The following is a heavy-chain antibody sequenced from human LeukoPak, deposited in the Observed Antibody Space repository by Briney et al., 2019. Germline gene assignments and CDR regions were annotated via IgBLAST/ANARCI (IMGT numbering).Heavy chain of an antibody. CDR3: ARGNYDGAGY. D-gene: IGHD3-10*01. CDR1: GFSFSNSW. J-gene: IGHJ4*02. CDR2: IKRDGSER. Sequence: GGSLRLSCAASGFSFSNSWMNWVRRAPGKGLQWVASIKRDGSERNYVDSVKGRFTISRDNAKNSLFLQMNSLRAEDTAVYYCARGNYDGAGYWGQGTLVTASS. V-gene: IGHV3-7*01.